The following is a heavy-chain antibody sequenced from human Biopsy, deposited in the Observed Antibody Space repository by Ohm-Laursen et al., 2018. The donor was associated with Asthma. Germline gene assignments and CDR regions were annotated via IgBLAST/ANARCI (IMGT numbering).Heavy chain of an antibody. J-gene: IGHJ4*02. CDR3: ARGWNCGGDCYSLDS. V-gene: IGHV4-30-2*06. CDR2: TYRNGDT. D-gene: IGHD2-21*02. CDR1: GDSIDSGDYS. Sequence: TLSLTCAVSGDSIDSGDYSWTWIRQSPGVGLEWIGYTYRNGDTYYNPTLKNRVTISIDRSKNQFSLRLMSVTAADTAVYYCARGWNCGGDCYSLDSWGQGTLVTVSS.